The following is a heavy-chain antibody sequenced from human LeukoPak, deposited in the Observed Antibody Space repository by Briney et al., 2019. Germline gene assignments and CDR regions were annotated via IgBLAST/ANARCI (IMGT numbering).Heavy chain of an antibody. Sequence: GGSLRLSCAASGFTFSSYAMNWVGQAPGKGLEWVSGISGSGGSTDYADSVKGRFTISRDNSKNTLYLQMNSLRAEDTAVYYCAKGYCSGGSCGLDYWGQGTLVTVSS. J-gene: IGHJ4*02. CDR3: AKGYCSGGSCGLDY. CDR2: ISGSGGST. V-gene: IGHV3-23*01. D-gene: IGHD2-15*01. CDR1: GFTFSSYA.